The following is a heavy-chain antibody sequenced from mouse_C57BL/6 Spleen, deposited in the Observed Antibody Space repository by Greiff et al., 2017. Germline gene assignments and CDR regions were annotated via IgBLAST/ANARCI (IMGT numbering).Heavy chain of an antibody. V-gene: IGHV1-64*01. Sequence: QVQLQQPGAELVKPGASVKLSCKASGYTFTSYWMHWVKQRPGQGLEWIGMIHPNSGSTNYNEKFKSKATLTVDKSSSTAYMQLSSLTSEDSAVYYCARPGLWSPWYFDVWGTGTTVTVSS. J-gene: IGHJ1*03. CDR1: GYTFTSYW. D-gene: IGHD1-1*02. CDR2: IHPNSGST. CDR3: ARPGLWSPWYFDV.